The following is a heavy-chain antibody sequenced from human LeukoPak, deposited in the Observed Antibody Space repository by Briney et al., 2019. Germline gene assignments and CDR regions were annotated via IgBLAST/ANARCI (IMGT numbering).Heavy chain of an antibody. CDR1: GFTFSSYG. V-gene: IGHV3-33*01. CDR2: IWYDGSNK. Sequence: GRSLRLSCAASGFTFSSYGMHWVRQAPGKGLEWVAVIWYDGSNKYYADSVKGRFTISRDNSKNTLYLQMNSLRAEDTAVYYCARDSPPGFGKLFPDYWGQGTLVTVSS. J-gene: IGHJ4*02. CDR3: ARDSPPGFGKLFPDY. D-gene: IGHD3-10*01.